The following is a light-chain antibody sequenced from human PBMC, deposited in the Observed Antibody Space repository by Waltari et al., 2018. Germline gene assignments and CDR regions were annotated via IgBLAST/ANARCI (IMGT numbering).Light chain of an antibody. Sequence: QSALTQPRSVSGSPGQSVTISCSGSSSDVGAYNHVSWYQQHPDKAPKVMIYDVNKRPSGVPEPFSGSKSDNTASLTISGLQAEDEADYYCCSYAGNYILVFGGGTKLTVL. CDR2: DVN. J-gene: IGLJ2*01. CDR3: CSYAGNYILV. V-gene: IGLV2-11*01. CDR1: SSDVGAYNH.